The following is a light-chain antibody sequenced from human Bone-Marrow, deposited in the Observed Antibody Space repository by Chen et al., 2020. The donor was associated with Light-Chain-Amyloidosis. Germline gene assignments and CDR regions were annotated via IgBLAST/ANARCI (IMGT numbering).Light chain of an antibody. CDR2: DDS. Sequence: SYVLTQPSSVSVAPGQTATIACGGNNIGSTSVHWYQQTPGQAPLLVVYDDSDRPSGIHERLSGSTSGNTATLTISRVEAGDEADYYCQVWDRSSDRPVFGGGTKLTVL. V-gene: IGLV3-21*02. CDR1: NIGSTS. CDR3: QVWDRSSDRPV. J-gene: IGLJ3*02.